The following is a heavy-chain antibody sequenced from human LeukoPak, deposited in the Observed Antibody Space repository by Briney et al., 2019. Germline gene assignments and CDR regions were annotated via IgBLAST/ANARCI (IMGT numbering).Heavy chain of an antibody. CDR3: TKDPNGDYVGAFDF. J-gene: IGHJ3*01. CDR2: ISVLGFDT. D-gene: IGHD4-17*01. V-gene: IGHV3-23*01. Sequence: PGGSLRLSCAASNFAFSTYAMTWVRQAPGQGLEWVSSISVLGFDTSYADSVKGRFTISRDNSQSTLFLQMNSLRAEDTAVYYCTKDPNGDYVGAFDFWGQGTMLTVSS. CDR1: NFAFSTYA.